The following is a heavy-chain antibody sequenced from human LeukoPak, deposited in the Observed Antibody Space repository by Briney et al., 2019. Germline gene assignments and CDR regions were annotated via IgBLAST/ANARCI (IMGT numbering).Heavy chain of an antibody. CDR3: AKSGEELAFDY. CDR2: ISYDGSNK. CDR1: GFTFSSYG. D-gene: IGHD1-26*01. Sequence: GRSLRLSCAASGFTFSSYGMHWVRQAPGKGLEWVAVISYDGSNKYYADSAKGRFTISRDNSKNTLYLQMNSLRAEDTAVYYCAKSGEELAFDYWGQGTLVTVSS. V-gene: IGHV3-30*18. J-gene: IGHJ4*02.